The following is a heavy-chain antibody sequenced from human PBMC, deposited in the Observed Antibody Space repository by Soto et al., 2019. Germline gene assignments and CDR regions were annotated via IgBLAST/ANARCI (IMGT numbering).Heavy chain of an antibody. CDR1: GDTFKNCV. J-gene: IGHJ6*02. CDR3: AAELGFGKLSVV. D-gene: IGHD3-10*01. CDR2: IIPLFGTT. Sequence: QVQVVQSGVEVRRPGSSVKVSCKASGDTFKNCVISWVRQAPGQGLEWMGGIIPLFGTTDFAQRFQGRVEITTDESTTTAYMELSRLRSEDTATYYCAAELGFGKLSVVWGQGTTVIVSS. V-gene: IGHV1-69*01.